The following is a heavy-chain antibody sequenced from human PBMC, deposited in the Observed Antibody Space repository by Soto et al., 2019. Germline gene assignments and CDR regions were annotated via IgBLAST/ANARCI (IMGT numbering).Heavy chain of an antibody. Sequence: PSETLSLTCTDSGASISNAYWSWIRQAAGKRLEWIGRIHSSGTFNYNPSLKSRVSISRDTSKNQISLKLSSVTAADTAVYYCARDNIVSKGYGMDVWGQGSTVTVSS. V-gene: IGHV4-4*07. CDR2: IHSSGTF. CDR1: GASISNAY. CDR3: ARDNIVSKGYGMDV. J-gene: IGHJ6*02. D-gene: IGHD5-12*01.